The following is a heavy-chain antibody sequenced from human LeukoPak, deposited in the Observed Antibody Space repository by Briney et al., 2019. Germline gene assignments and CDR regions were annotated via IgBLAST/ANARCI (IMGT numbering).Heavy chain of an antibody. D-gene: IGHD3-22*01. CDR1: DYTFTSYG. CDR2: ISAYNGNT. J-gene: IGHJ3*02. Sequence: GASVKVSCKASDYTFTSYGISWVRQAPGQGLEWMGCISAYNGNTNYAQKLQGRVTMTTDTSTSTAYMELRSLRSDDTAVYYCARAPPYYYDSSGWGASDIWGQGTMVTVSS. V-gene: IGHV1-18*01. CDR3: ARAPPYYYDSSGWGASDI.